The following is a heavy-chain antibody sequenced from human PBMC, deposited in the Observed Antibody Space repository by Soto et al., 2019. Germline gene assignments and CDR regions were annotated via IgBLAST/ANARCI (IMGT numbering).Heavy chain of an antibody. CDR1: GFTFSSYA. D-gene: IGHD3-10*01. CDR2: ISSNGGST. J-gene: IGHJ4*02. CDR3: VQGGGFGELLYFDY. V-gene: IGHV3-64D*09. Sequence: GGSLRLSCSASGFTFSSYAMHWVRQAPGKGLEYVSAISSNGGSTYYADSVKGRFTISRDNSKNTLYLQMSSLRAEDTVLYYCVQGGGFGELLYFDYWGQGTLVTVSS.